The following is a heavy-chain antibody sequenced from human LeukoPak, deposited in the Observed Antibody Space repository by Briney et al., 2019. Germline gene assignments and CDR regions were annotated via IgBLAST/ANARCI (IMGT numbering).Heavy chain of an antibody. CDR1: GYTSTSYD. D-gene: IGHD3-10*01. Sequence: ASVKVSCKASGYTSTSYDINWVRQATGQGLEWMGWMNPNSGNTGYAQKFQGRVTMTRNTSISTAYMELSSLRSEDTAVYYCARGNIWFGEPNDYWGQGTLVTVSS. V-gene: IGHV1-8*01. CDR3: ARGNIWFGEPNDY. CDR2: MNPNSGNT. J-gene: IGHJ4*02.